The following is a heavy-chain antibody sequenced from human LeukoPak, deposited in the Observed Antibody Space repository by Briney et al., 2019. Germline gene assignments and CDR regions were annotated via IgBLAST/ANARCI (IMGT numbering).Heavy chain of an antibody. Sequence: GGSLRLSCAASGFTFSSYWMSWVRQAPGKGLEWVANIKQDGSEKYYVDSVKGRFTISRDNAKNSLYLQMNSLRAEDTAVYYCARVMRGYSGYGDYYYYYGMDVWGQGTTVTVSS. CDR1: GFTFSSYW. CDR3: ARVMRGYSGYGDYYYYYGMDV. V-gene: IGHV3-7*01. CDR2: IKQDGSEK. D-gene: IGHD5-12*01. J-gene: IGHJ6*02.